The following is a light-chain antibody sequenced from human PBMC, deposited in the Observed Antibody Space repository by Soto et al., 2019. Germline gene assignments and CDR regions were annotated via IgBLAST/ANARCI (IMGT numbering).Light chain of an antibody. J-gene: IGLJ1*01. CDR1: SSDVGGYHY. CDR2: DVS. Sequence: QSALTQPASVSGSPGQSITISCTGTSSDVGGYHYVSWYQQHPGKAPKLMIYDVSNRPSGVSNRFSGSKSGNTASLTISGLQAEDEADYYCSSYTSSSTRHVFGTGTKVTVL. V-gene: IGLV2-14*01. CDR3: SSYTSSSTRHV.